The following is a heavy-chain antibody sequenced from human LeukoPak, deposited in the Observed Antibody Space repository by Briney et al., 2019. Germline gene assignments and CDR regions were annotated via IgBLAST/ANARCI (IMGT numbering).Heavy chain of an antibody. D-gene: IGHD5-24*01. J-gene: IGHJ4*02. V-gene: IGHV3-21*01. CDR3: ARDGVEMATTPFDY. Sequence: GGSLRLSCAASGLTFSSYSMNWVRQAPGKGLEWVSSISSSSSYIYYADSVKGRFTISRDNAKTSLYLQMNSLRAEDTAVYYCARDGVEMATTPFDYWGQGTLVTVSS. CDR1: GLTFSSYS. CDR2: ISSSSSYI.